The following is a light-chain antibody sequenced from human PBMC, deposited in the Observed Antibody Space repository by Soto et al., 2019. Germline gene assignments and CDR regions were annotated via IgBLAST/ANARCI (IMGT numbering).Light chain of an antibody. CDR1: QSVLYSSNNRNY. CDR2: WAS. J-gene: IGKJ4*01. CDR3: QQYFSIPLT. Sequence: DIVMTQSPDSLAVSLGERATINCKSSQSVLYSSNNRNYLAWYQQKPGQPPKVLIYWASTRESGVPDRFSSSGSGTDFTLTISSLQAEDVAVYYCQQYFSIPLTFGGGTKVEIK. V-gene: IGKV4-1*01.